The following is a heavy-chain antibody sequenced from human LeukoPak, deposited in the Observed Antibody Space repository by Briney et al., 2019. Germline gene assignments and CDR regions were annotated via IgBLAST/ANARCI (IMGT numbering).Heavy chain of an antibody. J-gene: IGHJ4*02. V-gene: IGHV4-39*01. CDR1: GVSFSSSNSY. CDR2: IYYSGNT. CDR3: ARQTGSGLFILP. D-gene: IGHD3/OR15-3a*01. Sequence: SETLSLACTVSGVSFSSSNSYWGWLRQPPGKGLEWLGSIYYSGNTYYNASLKSQVSISIDTSKNQFSLRLTSVTAADTAVYYCARQTGSGLFILPGGQGTLVTVSS.